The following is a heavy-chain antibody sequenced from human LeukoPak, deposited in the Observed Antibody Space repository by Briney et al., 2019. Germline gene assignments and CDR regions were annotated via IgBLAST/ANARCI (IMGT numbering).Heavy chain of an antibody. D-gene: IGHD3-22*01. Sequence: EGSLRLSCAASGFTFSDYYMSWIRQAPGKGLEWVSYISSSGSTIYYADSVKGRFTISRDNAKNSLYLQMNSLRAEDTAVYYCARENYASSGYYYDDYWGQGTLVTVSS. CDR1: GFTFSDYY. CDR3: ARENYASSGYYYDDY. V-gene: IGHV3-11*01. J-gene: IGHJ4*02. CDR2: ISSSGSTI.